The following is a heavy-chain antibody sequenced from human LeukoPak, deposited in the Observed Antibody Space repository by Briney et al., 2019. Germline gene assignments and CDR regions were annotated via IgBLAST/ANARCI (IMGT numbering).Heavy chain of an antibody. CDR1: GGSFSGYY. CDR3: ARGRNVWGSYPFDY. V-gene: IGHV4-34*01. Sequence: SETLSLTCAVYGGSFSGYYWSWIRQPPGKGLEWIGEINHSGSTNSNPSLKSRVTISVDTSKNQFSLKLSSVTAADTAVYYCARGRNVWGSYPFDYWGQGTLVTVSS. CDR2: INHSGST. D-gene: IGHD3-16*01. J-gene: IGHJ4*02.